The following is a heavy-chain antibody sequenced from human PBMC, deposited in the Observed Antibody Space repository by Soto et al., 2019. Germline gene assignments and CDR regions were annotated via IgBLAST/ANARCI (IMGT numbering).Heavy chain of an antibody. J-gene: IGHJ4*02. Sequence: QVQLQESGPGLVKPSETLSLMCTVSGGSISSYYWSWIRQPPGKGLEWIGYIYYSGSTNYNPSLKSRVTISVDTSMNQCSLKLSSVTAADTAVYYCARERRDGYKHYFDYWGQGTLVTVSS. CDR2: IYYSGST. CDR1: GGSISSYY. V-gene: IGHV4-59*01. CDR3: ARERRDGYKHYFDY. D-gene: IGHD5-12*01.